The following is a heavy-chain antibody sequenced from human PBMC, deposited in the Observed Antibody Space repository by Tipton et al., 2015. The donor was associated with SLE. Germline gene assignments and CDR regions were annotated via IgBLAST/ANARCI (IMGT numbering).Heavy chain of an antibody. J-gene: IGHJ6*04. CDR3: ARGEGYKGFYFIDV. D-gene: IGHD5-24*01. CDR2: INHSGST. CDR1: GGSISSYY. Sequence: TLSLTCTVSGGSISSYYWSWIRQPPGKGLEWIGEINHSGSTNHNPSLKSRVTISVDTSKNQLSLKLSAVTAADTAVYYCARGEGYKGFYFIDVWGRGTKVTVPS. V-gene: IGHV4-34*01.